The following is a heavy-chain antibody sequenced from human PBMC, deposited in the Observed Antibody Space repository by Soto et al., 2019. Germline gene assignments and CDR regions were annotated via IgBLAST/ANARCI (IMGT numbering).Heavy chain of an antibody. CDR3: ARGIGYCSGGSCYGDVSAWYWFDP. CDR2: IYYSGST. V-gene: IGHV4-59*01. J-gene: IGHJ5*02. CDR1: GGSISSYY. D-gene: IGHD2-15*01. Sequence: QVQLQESGPGLVKPSETLSLTCTVSGGSISSYYWSWIRQPPGKGLEWIGYIYYSGSTNYNPSLKSRVTISVDTSKNQFALKLSSVTAADTAVYYCARGIGYCSGGSCYGDVSAWYWFDPWGQGTLVTVSS.